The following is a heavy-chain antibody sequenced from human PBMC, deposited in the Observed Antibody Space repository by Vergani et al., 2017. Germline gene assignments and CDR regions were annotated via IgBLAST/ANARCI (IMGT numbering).Heavy chain of an antibody. D-gene: IGHD4-17*01. J-gene: IGHJ2*01. CDR2: ISGSGGST. CDR1: GFTFSSYA. V-gene: IGHV3-23*01. Sequence: EVQLLESGGGLVQPGGSLRLSCAASGFTFSSYAMSWVRQAPGKGLEWVSAISGSGGSTYYADSVKGRFTISRDNSKNTLYLQMNSLRAEDTAVYYCARSGLGDTVTTYGWYFDLWGRGTLVTVSS. CDR3: ARSGLGDTVTTYGWYFDL.